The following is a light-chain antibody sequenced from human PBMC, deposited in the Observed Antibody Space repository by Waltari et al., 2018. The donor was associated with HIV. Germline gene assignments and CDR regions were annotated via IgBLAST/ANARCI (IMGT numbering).Light chain of an antibody. CDR1: QFISRF. J-gene: IGKJ4*01. CDR3: QQSYAITEVT. Sequence: DIQMTQSPSSLSASIGDRVTLTCRASQFISRFLNWYQQIPGKAPKLLISATSNLQPGVPSRFSGSGSGTDFTLTISSLQLEDFATYYCQQSYAITEVTFGGGTKVEIK. V-gene: IGKV1-39*01. CDR2: ATS.